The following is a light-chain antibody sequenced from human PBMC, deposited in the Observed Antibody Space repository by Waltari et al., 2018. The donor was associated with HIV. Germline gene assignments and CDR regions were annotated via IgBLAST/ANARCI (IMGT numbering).Light chain of an antibody. V-gene: IGLV1-47*01. Sequence: QSVLTQPPSASGTPGQRVTISCSGSSSNIGSNYVYWYQQRPGTAPKLLICRNNQRPSGVPDRCSGSKSGTSASLAISGLRSEDEADYYCAAWDDSLSGWVFGGGTKLTVL. CDR2: RNN. J-gene: IGLJ3*02. CDR3: AAWDDSLSGWV. CDR1: SSNIGSNY.